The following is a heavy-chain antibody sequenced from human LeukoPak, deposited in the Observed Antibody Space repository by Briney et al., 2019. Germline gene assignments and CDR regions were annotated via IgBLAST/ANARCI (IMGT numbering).Heavy chain of an antibody. CDR2: IDPSDSYT. V-gene: IGHV5-10-1*01. J-gene: IGHJ4*02. CDR1: GYSFTSYW. D-gene: IGHD4-17*01. Sequence: GEPLKISCKGSGYSFTSYWITWVRQLPGKGLEWMGRIDPSDSYTNYSPSFQGHVTISADKSISTAYLQWSSLKASDTAMYYCARRGYGDALDYWGQGTLVTVSS. CDR3: ARRGYGDALDY.